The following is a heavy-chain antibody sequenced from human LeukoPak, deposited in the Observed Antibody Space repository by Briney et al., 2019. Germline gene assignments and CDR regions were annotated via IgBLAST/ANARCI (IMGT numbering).Heavy chain of an antibody. CDR3: ARVDTYITSWWDDY. V-gene: IGHV3-48*01. J-gene: IGHJ4*02. CDR2: ISSTSSII. D-gene: IGHD2-8*02. Sequence: SGGSLRLSCAASGFTFSSYGMSWVRQAPGKGLEWASYISSTSSIIKYADSVKGRFTISRDNAKNSLYLQMNSLRVEDTAIYYCARVDTYITSWWDDYWGQGTLVTVSS. CDR1: GFTFSSYG.